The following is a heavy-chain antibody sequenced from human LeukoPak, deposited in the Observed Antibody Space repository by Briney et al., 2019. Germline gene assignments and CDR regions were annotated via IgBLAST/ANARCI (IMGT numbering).Heavy chain of an antibody. CDR2: INHSGST. V-gene: IGHV4-34*01. J-gene: IGHJ4*02. D-gene: IGHD1-26*01. CDR1: GGSFSGYY. Sequence: SETLSLTCAVYGGSFSGYYWSWIRQPPGKGLEWIGEINHSGSTNYNPSLKSQVTISVDTSKNQFSLRLISVTAVDTAVYYCARQGVGATDCWGQGTLVTVSS. CDR3: ARQGVGATDC.